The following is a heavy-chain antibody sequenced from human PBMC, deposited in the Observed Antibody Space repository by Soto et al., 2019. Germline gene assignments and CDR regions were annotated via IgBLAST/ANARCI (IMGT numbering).Heavy chain of an antibody. J-gene: IGHJ5*02. CDR2: ISGSGGST. V-gene: IGHV3-23*01. CDR1: GFPFSSYA. CDR3: AKDTMVRGVTGGEWFDP. D-gene: IGHD3-10*01. Sequence: PGGSLRLSCAASGFPFSSYAMSWVRQAPGKGLEWVSAISGSGGSTYYADSVKGRFTISRDNSKNTLYLQMNSLRAEDTAVYYCAKDTMVRGVTGGEWFDPWGQGTLVTVSS.